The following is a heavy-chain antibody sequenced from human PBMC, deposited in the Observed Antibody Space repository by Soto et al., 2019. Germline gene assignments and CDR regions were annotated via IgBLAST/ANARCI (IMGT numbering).Heavy chain of an antibody. V-gene: IGHV3-21*01. CDR1: GFTFSSYS. J-gene: IGHJ4*02. CDR3: ASAAPTGTLDCFDY. D-gene: IGHD1-1*01. Sequence: EVQLVESGGGLVKPGGSLRLSCAASGFTFSSYSMSWVRQAPGKGLEWVSSISGTSTYIYYADSVRGRFTISRDNAKNSLYPQMTSLRAEDTAVYYCASAAPTGTLDCFDYWGQGTLVTVSS. CDR2: ISGTSTYI.